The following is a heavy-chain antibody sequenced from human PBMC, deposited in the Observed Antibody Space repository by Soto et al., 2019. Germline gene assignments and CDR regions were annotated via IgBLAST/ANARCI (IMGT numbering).Heavy chain of an antibody. CDR2: ISGSDDST. Sequence: EVQLLESGGGLVQPGESLRLSCAASGFTFSSYAMSWVRQAPGKGLEWVSVISGSDDSTYYADSVKGRFTISRDNSXNTLXXXXXXXXXEDTXVYXXXXXXSSSTFDYWGQGTLVTVSS. CDR3: XXXXSSSTFDY. V-gene: IGHV3-23*01. D-gene: IGHD6-6*01. J-gene: IGHJ4*02. CDR1: GFTFSSYA.